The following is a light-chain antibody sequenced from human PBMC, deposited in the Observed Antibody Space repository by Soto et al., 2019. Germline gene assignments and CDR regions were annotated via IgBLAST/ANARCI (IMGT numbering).Light chain of an antibody. CDR2: ANS. CDR3: PSYDSSLSGPVV. CDR1: SSNIGAGYD. J-gene: IGLJ2*01. Sequence: QSVLTQPPSVSGAPGQRVTISCTGSSSNIGAGYDVHWYQQLPGTAPKLLIYANSNRPSGVPDRFSGSKSGTSASLAITGLQAEDEADYYCPSYDSSLSGPVVFGGGTKLTVL. V-gene: IGLV1-40*01.